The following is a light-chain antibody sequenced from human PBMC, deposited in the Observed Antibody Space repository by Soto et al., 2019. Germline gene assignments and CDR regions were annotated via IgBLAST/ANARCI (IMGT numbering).Light chain of an antibody. Sequence: EIVLTQSPGTLSLSPGERATLSCRASQSISSTYLAWYQQRPGQAPRLLIYGASTRATGIPDRFSGSGSGTDFTLTTSRLEPEDFAVYYCQQYGGSPLTFGGGSKVEIK. CDR3: QQYGGSPLT. CDR1: QSISSTY. CDR2: GAS. V-gene: IGKV3-20*01. J-gene: IGKJ4*01.